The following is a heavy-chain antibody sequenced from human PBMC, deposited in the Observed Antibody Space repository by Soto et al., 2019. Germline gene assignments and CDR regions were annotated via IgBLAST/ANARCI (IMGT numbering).Heavy chain of an antibody. D-gene: IGHD2-8*02. CDR1: GFTFSSYA. V-gene: IGHV3-30-3*01. J-gene: IGHJ4*02. CDR2: VSYDGSNK. Sequence: PEGYLRLSCAASGFTFSSYARHWVRQVPGKGLARVAVVSYDGSNKYYAESVKGRFTISRDNSKNALYLQMNSLKTEDTAIYYSARWGAAGDYVGHLGQGTLVTI. CDR3: ARWGAAGDYVGH.